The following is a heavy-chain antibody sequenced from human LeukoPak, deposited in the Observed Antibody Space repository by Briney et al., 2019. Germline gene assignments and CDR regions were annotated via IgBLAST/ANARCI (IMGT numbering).Heavy chain of an antibody. J-gene: IGHJ4*02. CDR3: AKHNSGNFIYFDS. V-gene: IGHV3-23*01. CDR2: ITGSGGTT. Sequence: GGSLRLSCAASGFPFSTHSLNWVRQAPGKGLEWVSGITGSGGTTYYADSVKGRFTLSRDNSKNTLYLQMNSLGAEDTAVYYCAKHNSGNFIYFDSWGQGALVTVSS. D-gene: IGHD1-26*01. CDR1: GFPFSTHS.